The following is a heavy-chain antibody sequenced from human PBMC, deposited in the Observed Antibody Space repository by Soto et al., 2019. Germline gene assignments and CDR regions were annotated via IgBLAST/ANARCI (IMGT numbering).Heavy chain of an antibody. CDR2: ISGSGGST. CDR3: AKVGPSCSGGSCYSGSFDY. Sequence: EVQLLESGGGLVQPGGSLRLSCAASGFTFSSYAMSWVRQAPGKGLEWVSAISGSGGSTYYADSVKGRFTISRANSKNTLYLQMNGLRAEDTAVYYCAKVGPSCSGGSCYSGSFDYWGQGTLVTVSS. D-gene: IGHD2-15*01. J-gene: IGHJ4*02. CDR1: GFTFSSYA. V-gene: IGHV3-23*01.